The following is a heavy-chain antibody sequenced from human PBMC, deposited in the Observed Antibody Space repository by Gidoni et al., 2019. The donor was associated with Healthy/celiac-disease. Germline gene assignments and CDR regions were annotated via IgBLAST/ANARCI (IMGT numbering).Heavy chain of an antibody. Sequence: EVQLVESGGGVVQPGRCLRLSCAASGFTLDAYAMPWVRQAPGKGLVWVSGLSWNSGSIVYAEAGKGRFTTSRDNAKNSLYLQMHSPRAEDTALYYWAKDIRRLGDVATMFDDWGQGTLVTVSS. CDR3: AKDIRRLGDVATMFDD. CDR1: GFTLDAYA. V-gene: IGHV3-9*01. CDR2: LSWNSGSI. J-gene: IGHJ5*02. D-gene: IGHD5-12*01.